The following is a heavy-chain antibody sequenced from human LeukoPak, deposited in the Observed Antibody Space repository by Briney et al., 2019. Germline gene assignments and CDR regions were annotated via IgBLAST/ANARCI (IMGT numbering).Heavy chain of an antibody. D-gene: IGHD2-2*01. CDR3: ATANLYCSSTSCYGGWFDP. Sequence: SSETLSLTCTVFGGSISSSGYYWGWIRQPPGKGLEWIGSIYYSGSTYYNPSLKSRVTISVDTSKNQFSLKLSSVTAADTAVYYCATANLYCSSTSCYGGWFDPWGQGTLVTVSS. V-gene: IGHV4-39*01. CDR1: GGSISSSGYY. J-gene: IGHJ5*02. CDR2: IYYSGST.